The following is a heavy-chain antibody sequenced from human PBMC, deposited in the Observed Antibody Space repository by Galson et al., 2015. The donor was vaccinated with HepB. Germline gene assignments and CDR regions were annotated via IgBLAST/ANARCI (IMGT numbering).Heavy chain of an antibody. D-gene: IGHD3-16*01. CDR1: GGTLSTYG. Sequence: SVKVSCKASGGTLSTYGINWVRRAPGQGLEWMGGIIPVVGTPNYAQRFQDRVTITADFSTSTAYMEVRSLRTEDTAVYYCARYPGADWNYVYSTYYGMDVWGQGTTVTVSS. CDR3: ARYPGADWNYVYSTYYGMDV. J-gene: IGHJ6*02. CDR2: IIPVVGTP. V-gene: IGHV1-69*13.